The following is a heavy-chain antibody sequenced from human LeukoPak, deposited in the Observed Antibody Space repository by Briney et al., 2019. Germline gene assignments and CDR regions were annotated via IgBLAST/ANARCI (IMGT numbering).Heavy chain of an antibody. J-gene: IGHJ3*02. CDR2: INPNSGGT. V-gene: IGHV1-2*02. CDR1: GYTFTGYY. Sequence: ASVRVSCKASGYTFTGYYMHWVRQAPGQGLEWMGWINPNSGGTNYAQKFQGRVTMTRATSISTAYMELRSLRSDDTAVYYCARDARPDAFDIWGQGTMVTVSS. CDR3: ARDARPDAFDI.